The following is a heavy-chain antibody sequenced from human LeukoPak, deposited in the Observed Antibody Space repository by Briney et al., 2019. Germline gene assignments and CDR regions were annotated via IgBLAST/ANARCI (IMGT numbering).Heavy chain of an antibody. Sequence: SETLSLTCTVSGGSISSYYWSWIRQPPGKGLEWIGYIYYSGSTNYNPSLKSRVTISVDTSKNQFSLKLSSVTAADTAVYYCVREGNSLNYYYYGMDVWGQGTTVTVSS. D-gene: IGHD3-16*02. J-gene: IGHJ6*02. V-gene: IGHV4-59*01. CDR1: GGSISSYY. CDR3: VREGNSLNYYYYGMDV. CDR2: IYYSGST.